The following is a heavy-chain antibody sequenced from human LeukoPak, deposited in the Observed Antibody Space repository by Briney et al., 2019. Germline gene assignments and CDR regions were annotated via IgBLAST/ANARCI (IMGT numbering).Heavy chain of an antibody. CDR3: ARERQGWWLDS. J-gene: IGHJ5*01. CDR1: GGSISSYY. D-gene: IGHD5-24*01. CDR2: IYSSGRT. Sequence: PSETLSLTCTVSGGSISSYYWSWIRQPAGKGLEWIGRIYSSGRTGYNPSLKSRVTMSVDTSKNQFYLKLSSVTAADTALYYCARERQGWWLDSWGQGTLVTVSS. V-gene: IGHV4-4*07.